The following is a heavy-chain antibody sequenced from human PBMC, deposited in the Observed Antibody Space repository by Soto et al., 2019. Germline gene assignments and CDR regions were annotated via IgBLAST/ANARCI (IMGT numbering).Heavy chain of an antibody. Sequence: GGSLRLSCAASGFTFSSYGMHWVRQAPGKGLEWVAVISYDGSNKYYADSVKGRFTISRDNSKNTLYLQMNSLRAEDTAVYYCAKSERFLEWLLSLDYWGQGTLVTVSS. V-gene: IGHV3-30*18. CDR3: AKSERFLEWLLSLDY. CDR2: ISYDGSNK. D-gene: IGHD3-3*01. J-gene: IGHJ4*02. CDR1: GFTFSSYG.